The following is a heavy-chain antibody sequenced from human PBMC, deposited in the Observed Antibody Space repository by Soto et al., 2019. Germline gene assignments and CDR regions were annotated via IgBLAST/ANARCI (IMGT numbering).Heavy chain of an antibody. CDR1: GGSISSSTYY. D-gene: IGHD3-3*01. CDR2: IYYSGST. J-gene: IGHJ2*01. CDR3: PSHGRRATIFGYFDL. Sequence: QLQLQESGPGLVKPSETLSLTCTVSGGSISSSTYYWGWIRQPPGKGLEWIGSIYYSGSTYYNASFKRRATIPVAPSKTQFSLTLRPVPAADTSVYYCPSHGRRATIFGYFDLGGRGAQATASS. V-gene: IGHV4-39*01.